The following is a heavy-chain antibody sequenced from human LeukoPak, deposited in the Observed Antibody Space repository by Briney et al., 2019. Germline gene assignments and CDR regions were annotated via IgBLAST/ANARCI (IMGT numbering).Heavy chain of an antibody. J-gene: IGHJ4*02. V-gene: IGHV1-18*01. Sequence: ASVTVSFSASGYTLSTNGVSWVRQAPGQGLEWMGWIGAYNGNTNYAQKFQGRVTMTTDTSTSTAYMELRSLRSDDTAVYYCARDHQYDFDYWGQGTLVTVSS. D-gene: IGHD2-2*01. CDR2: IGAYNGNT. CDR3: ARDHQYDFDY. CDR1: GYTLSTNG.